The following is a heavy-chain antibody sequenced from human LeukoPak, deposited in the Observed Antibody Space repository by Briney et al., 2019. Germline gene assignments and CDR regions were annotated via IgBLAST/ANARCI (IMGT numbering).Heavy chain of an antibody. D-gene: IGHD3-22*01. V-gene: IGHV3-30*18. CDR2: ISYDGSNK. J-gene: IGHJ3*02. CDR3: AKPNSSAYYYAAFDI. CDR1: GFTFSPYG. Sequence: GGSLRLSCAASGFTFSPYGMHWVRQAPGKGLEWVAVISYDGSNKYYADSVKGRFTISRDNSKNTLFLQMNSLRAEDTAVYYCAKPNSSAYYYAAFDIWGQGTMVTVSS.